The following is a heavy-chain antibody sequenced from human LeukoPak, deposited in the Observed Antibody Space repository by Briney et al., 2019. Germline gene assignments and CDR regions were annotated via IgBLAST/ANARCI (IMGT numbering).Heavy chain of an antibody. D-gene: IGHD2-2*01. CDR2: ISAYNGNT. J-gene: IGHJ5*02. CDR1: GYTFTSYG. CDR3: ARIRVVPAADNWFDP. V-gene: IGHV1-18*01. Sequence: ASVKVSCKASGYTFTSYGISWVRQAPGQGLEWMGWISAYNGNTNYAQKLQGRVTMTTDTSTSTAYMELRSLRSDDTAVYYCARIRVVPAADNWFDPWGQGTLVTVSS.